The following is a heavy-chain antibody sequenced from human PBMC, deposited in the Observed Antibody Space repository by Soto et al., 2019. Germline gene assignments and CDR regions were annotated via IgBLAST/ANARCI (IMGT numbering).Heavy chain of an antibody. D-gene: IGHD3-22*01. CDR3: ARGSDRNGYYEGFDY. CDR1: GGSISSSTYS. CDR2: IYHSGST. J-gene: IGHJ4*02. V-gene: IGHV4-30-2*01. Sequence: QLQLQESGSGLVKPSQTLSLTCGVSGGSISSSTYSWNWIRQPPGKGLEWIGHIYHSGSTNCNPSLKSRVTISVDRSKNEFSLKLSSVTAADSAVYYCARGSDRNGYYEGFDYWGQGTLATVSS.